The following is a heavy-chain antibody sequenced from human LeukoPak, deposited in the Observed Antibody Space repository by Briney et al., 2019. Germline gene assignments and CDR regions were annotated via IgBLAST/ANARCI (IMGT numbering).Heavy chain of an antibody. J-gene: IGHJ6*02. V-gene: IGHV3-48*04. D-gene: IGHD3-10*01. Sequence: GGSLRLSCAASGFTFSSYSMNWVRQAPGKGLEWVSYISHTGTPVSYADSVKGRFTISRDNARNSLYLQMYSLRAEDTAVYYCAIPPLSGTGSSRPLAGMDVWGQGTTVTVS. CDR2: ISHTGTPV. CDR3: AIPPLSGTGSSRPLAGMDV. CDR1: GFTFSSYS.